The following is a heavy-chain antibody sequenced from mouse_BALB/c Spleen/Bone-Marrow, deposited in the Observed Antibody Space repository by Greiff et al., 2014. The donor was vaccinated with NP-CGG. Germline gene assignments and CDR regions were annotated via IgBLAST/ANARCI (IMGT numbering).Heavy chain of an antibody. V-gene: IGHV2-9*02. Sequence: QVQLKESGPGLVAPSQSLFITCTVSGFSLTSYGVHWVRQPPGKGLEWLGVIWAGGSTNYNSALMSRLSISKDNSKSQVFLKMNSLQTDDTAMYYCARGSTTATFAYWGQGTLVTVSA. D-gene: IGHD1-2*01. J-gene: IGHJ3*01. CDR2: IWAGGST. CDR3: ARGSTTATFAY. CDR1: GFSLTSYG.